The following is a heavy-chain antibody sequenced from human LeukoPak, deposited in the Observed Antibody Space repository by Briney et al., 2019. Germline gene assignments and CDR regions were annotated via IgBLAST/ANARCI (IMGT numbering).Heavy chain of an antibody. Sequence: KPSETLSLTCAVYGGSFSGYYWSWIRQPPGKGLEWIGEINHSGSTNYNPSLKSRVTISVDTSKNQFSLKLSSVTAADTAVYYCARGPAFYDFWSGYHENDFDYWGQGTLVTVSS. J-gene: IGHJ4*02. CDR1: GGSFSGYY. D-gene: IGHD3-3*01. CDR2: INHSGST. V-gene: IGHV4-34*01. CDR3: ARGPAFYDFWSGYHENDFDY.